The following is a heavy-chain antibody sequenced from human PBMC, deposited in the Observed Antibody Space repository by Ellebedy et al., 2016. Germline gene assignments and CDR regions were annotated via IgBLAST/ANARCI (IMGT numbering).Heavy chain of an antibody. CDR3: ARDPGGGDAFDI. Sequence: GESLKISCAASGFTFSSYWMHWVRQAPGKGLVWVSRINSDGSSTSYADSVKGRFTISRDNAKNTLYLQMNSLRAEDTAVYYCARDPGGGDAFDIWGQGTMVTVSS. J-gene: IGHJ3*02. D-gene: IGHD2-15*01. CDR2: INSDGSST. CDR1: GFTFSSYW. V-gene: IGHV3-74*01.